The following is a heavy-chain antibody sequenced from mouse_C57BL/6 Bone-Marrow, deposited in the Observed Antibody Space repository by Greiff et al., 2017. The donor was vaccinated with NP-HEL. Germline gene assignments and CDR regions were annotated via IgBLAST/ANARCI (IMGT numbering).Heavy chain of an antibody. Sequence: VQLQQSGAELVRPGASVTLSCKASGYTFTDYEMHWVKQTPVHGLEWIGAIDPETGGTAYNQKFKGKAILTADKSSSTAYMELRSRTSEDSAVYYCTRGSGYVDYWGQGTTLTVSS. J-gene: IGHJ2*01. CDR3: TRGSGYVDY. V-gene: IGHV1-15*01. CDR2: IDPETGGT. D-gene: IGHD3-1*01. CDR1: GYTFTDYE.